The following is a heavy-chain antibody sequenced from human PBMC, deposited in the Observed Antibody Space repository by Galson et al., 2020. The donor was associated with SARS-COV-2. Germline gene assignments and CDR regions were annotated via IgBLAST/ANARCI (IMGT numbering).Heavy chain of an antibody. CDR2: ISYDGNNK. CDR3: AKETADYDSSNFDF. D-gene: IGHD3-22*01. J-gene: IGHJ4*02. Sequence: SCVASGFTFSNYAMHWVRQAPGKGLEWVAIISYDGNNKYIDSVKGRFTISRDNSKNTLYLQMNSLRPEDTAVYYCAKETADYDSSNFDFWGQGTLVTVSS. V-gene: IGHV3-30-3*01. CDR1: GFTFSNYA.